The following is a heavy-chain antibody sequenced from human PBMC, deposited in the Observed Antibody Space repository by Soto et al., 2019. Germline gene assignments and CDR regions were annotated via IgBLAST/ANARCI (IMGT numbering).Heavy chain of an antibody. CDR3: ATDSAGRGPFDP. CDR1: GGSFGTNY. CDR2: TYHTGST. D-gene: IGHD3-10*01. J-gene: IGHJ5*02. Sequence: SETLSLTCTISGGSFGTNYWSWIRQAPGKGLEWIGYTYHTGSTKYNPSLKSRATISVDTSKNQFSLTLNSAAAADTAVYYCATDSAGRGPFDPWGQGILVTVS. V-gene: IGHV4-59*13.